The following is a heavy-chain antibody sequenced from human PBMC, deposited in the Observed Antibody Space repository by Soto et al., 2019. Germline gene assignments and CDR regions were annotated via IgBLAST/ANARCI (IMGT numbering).Heavy chain of an antibody. CDR3: ARASPYDFWSGYLGRDFDY. CDR1: GYTFTGYY. J-gene: IGHJ4*02. D-gene: IGHD3-3*01. CDR2: INPNSGGT. Sequence: ASVKVSCKASGYTFTGYYMHWVRQAPGQGLEWMGWINPNSGGTNYAQKFQGWVTMTRDTSISTAYMELSRLRSDDAAVYYCARASPYDFWSGYLGRDFDYWGQGTLVTVS. V-gene: IGHV1-2*04.